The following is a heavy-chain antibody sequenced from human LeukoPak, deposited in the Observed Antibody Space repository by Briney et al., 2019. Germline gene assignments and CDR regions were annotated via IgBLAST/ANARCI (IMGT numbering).Heavy chain of an antibody. J-gene: IGHJ4*02. V-gene: IGHV4-39*01. CDR1: GGSISSSSYY. D-gene: IGHD2-15*01. CDR2: IYYSGST. CDR3: ARLEGYCSGGSCYPYYFDY. Sequence: SETLSLTCTVSGGSISSSSYYWGWIRQPPGKGLEWVGSIYYSGSTYYNPSLKSRVTISVDTSKNQFSLKLSSVTAADTAVYYCARLEGYCSGGSCYPYYFDYWGQGTLVTVSS.